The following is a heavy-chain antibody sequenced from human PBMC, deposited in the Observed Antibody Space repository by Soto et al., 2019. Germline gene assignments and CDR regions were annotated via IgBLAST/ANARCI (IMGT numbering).Heavy chain of an antibody. CDR2: IYYSGST. Sequence: SETLSLTCTVSGGSISSYYWSWIRQPPGKGLEWIGYIYYSGSTNYNPSLKSRVTISVDTSKNQFSLKLSSVTAADTAVYYCARGTTVVTYYYGMDVWGQGTTVTVSS. J-gene: IGHJ6*02. D-gene: IGHD4-17*01. CDR1: GGSISSYY. CDR3: ARGTTVVTYYYGMDV. V-gene: IGHV4-59*01.